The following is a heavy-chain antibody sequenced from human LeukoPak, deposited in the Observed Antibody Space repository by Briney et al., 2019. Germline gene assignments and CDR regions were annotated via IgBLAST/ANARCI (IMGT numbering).Heavy chain of an antibody. V-gene: IGHV4-39*07. J-gene: IGHJ4*02. CDR1: SGSISTSNYY. CDR3: ASDAPGLLGY. D-gene: IGHD2-15*01. CDR2: IFYSGST. Sequence: SETLSLTCTVSSGSISTSNYYWGWVRQPPGKALEWIGNIFYSGSTYHNPSLKSRVTISVDTSKNQFSLKLNSATATDTAVYYCASDAPGLLGYWGQGTLVTVSS.